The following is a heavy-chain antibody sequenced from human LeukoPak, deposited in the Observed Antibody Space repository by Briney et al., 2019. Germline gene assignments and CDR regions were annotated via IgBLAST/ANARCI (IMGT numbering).Heavy chain of an antibody. D-gene: IGHD3-22*01. J-gene: IGHJ4*02. V-gene: IGHV3-23*01. CDR1: GFSFNSYA. CDR2: ISGVGDIT. Sequence: GGSLRLSCAASGFSFNSYAMSWVRQAPGKGLEWVSVISGVGDITYYGDPVKGRFTISRDNYKNMVYLQMNSLRAEDTAVYYCARDTRNYYDSSGYASFDYWGQGTLVTVSS. CDR3: ARDTRNYYDSSGYASFDY.